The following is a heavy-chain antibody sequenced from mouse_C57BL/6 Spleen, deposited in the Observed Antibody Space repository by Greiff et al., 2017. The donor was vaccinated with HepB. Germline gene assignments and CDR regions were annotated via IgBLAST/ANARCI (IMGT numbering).Heavy chain of an antibody. CDR3: ARSATLDGYSAMDY. CDR1: GYTFTSYW. CDR2: IYPGSGST. J-gene: IGHJ4*01. V-gene: IGHV1-55*01. D-gene: IGHD2-3*01. Sequence: QVQLQQPGAELVKPGASVKMSCKASGYTFTSYWINWVKQRPGQGLEWIGDIYPGSGSTNYNEKFKRQATLTVDKSSSTAYMQLSSLTSEDSAVYSGARSATLDGYSAMDYWGQGTSVTVSA.